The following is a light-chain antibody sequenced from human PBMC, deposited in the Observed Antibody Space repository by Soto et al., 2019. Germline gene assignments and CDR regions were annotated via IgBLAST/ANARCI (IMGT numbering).Light chain of an antibody. Sequence: QSVLTRPPSASGSPGLSVTISCTGTSSDVGGYNYVSWYQQHPGKAPKLVIYEVSKRPSGVPDRFSGSKSGTTASLTVSGLQAEDEADYYCSSFAGSNNYVFGTGTKVTVL. J-gene: IGLJ1*01. V-gene: IGLV2-8*01. CDR1: SSDVGGYNY. CDR2: EVS. CDR3: SSFAGSNNYV.